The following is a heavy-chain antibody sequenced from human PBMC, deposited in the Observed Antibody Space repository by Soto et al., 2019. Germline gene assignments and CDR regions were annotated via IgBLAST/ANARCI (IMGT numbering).Heavy chain of an antibody. CDR3: ARVPRKYSSSSTDTKPTWALDY. J-gene: IGHJ4*02. Sequence: SVKVSCKASGGTFSSYAISWVRQALGQGLEWMGGIIPIFGTANYAQKFQGRVTITADESTSTAYMELSSLRSEDTAVYYCARVPRKYSSSSTDTKPTWALDYWGQGTLVTVSS. V-gene: IGHV1-69*13. CDR2: IIPIFGTA. CDR1: GGTFSSYA. D-gene: IGHD6-6*01.